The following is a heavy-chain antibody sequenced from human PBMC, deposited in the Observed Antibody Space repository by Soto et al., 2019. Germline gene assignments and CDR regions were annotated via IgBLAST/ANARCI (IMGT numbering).Heavy chain of an antibody. CDR1: GGSFSGYY. J-gene: IGHJ4*02. D-gene: IGHD1-26*01. CDR2: INHSGST. Sequence: QVQLQQWGAGLLKPSETLSLTCAVYGGSFSGYYWSWIRQPPGKGLEWIGEINHSGSTNYNPSLKSRVTISVDTSKNQFSLKLSSVTAADTAVYYCARARGRSGSGVYYFDYWGQGTLVTVSS. CDR3: ARARGRSGSGVYYFDY. V-gene: IGHV4-34*01.